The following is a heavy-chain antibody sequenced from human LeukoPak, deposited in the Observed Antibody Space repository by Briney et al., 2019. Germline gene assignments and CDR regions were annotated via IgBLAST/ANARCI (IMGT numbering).Heavy chain of an antibody. CDR1: GYTFTSYY. CDR3: ARYGVSTFLFDP. J-gene: IGHJ5*02. D-gene: IGHD3-16*01. Sequence: GSVKVSCKASGYTFTSYYMHWVRQAPGQGLEWMGWINPNSGGTNYAQKFQGRVAMTRDTSISTAYMELSSLRSEDTAVYYCARYGVSTFLFDPWGQGTLVTVSS. CDR2: INPNSGGT. V-gene: IGHV1-2*02.